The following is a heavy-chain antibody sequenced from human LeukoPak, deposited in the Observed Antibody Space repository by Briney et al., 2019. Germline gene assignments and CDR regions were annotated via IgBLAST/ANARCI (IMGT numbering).Heavy chain of an antibody. CDR2: IIPIFGTE. V-gene: IGHV1-69*01. CDR1: GGTFSSYA. CDR3: ARVGRITMVRGVISGAFDI. D-gene: IGHD3-10*01. J-gene: IGHJ3*02. Sequence: AVKFSFKAAGGTFSSYAISWGRPAPGQGVGWMGGIIPIFGTENYAQKFQGRVTITADESTSTAYMELSSLRSEDTAVYYCARVGRITMVRGVISGAFDIWGQGTMVTVSS.